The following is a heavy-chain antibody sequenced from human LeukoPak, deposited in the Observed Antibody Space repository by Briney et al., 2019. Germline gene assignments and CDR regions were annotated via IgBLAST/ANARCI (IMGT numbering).Heavy chain of an antibody. Sequence: SETLSLTCAVSADSFSISRYYWSWIRQPPGKGLEWIVTISYSGSTYYNPSLKSRVTISVDTSKNQFSLKLTSVSAADTAVYFCARLNYYDNSGYYTQPKFDYWGQGTLVTVSS. CDR3: ARLNYYDNSGYYTQPKFDY. D-gene: IGHD3-22*01. V-gene: IGHV4-39*01. CDR1: ADSFSISRYY. J-gene: IGHJ4*02. CDR2: ISYSGST.